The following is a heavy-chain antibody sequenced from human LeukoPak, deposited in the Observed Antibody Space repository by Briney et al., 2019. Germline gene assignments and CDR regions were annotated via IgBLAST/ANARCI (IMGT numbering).Heavy chain of an antibody. D-gene: IGHD1-26*01. V-gene: IGHV1-18*01. Sequence: ASVKVSCKASGYTFTSYGISWVRQAPGQVLEWMGWISAYNGNTNYAQKLQGRVTMTTDTSTSTAYMELRSLRSDDTAVYYCARWTNIVGAMDYWGQGTLVTVSS. CDR3: ARWTNIVGAMDY. CDR1: GYTFTSYG. CDR2: ISAYNGNT. J-gene: IGHJ4*02.